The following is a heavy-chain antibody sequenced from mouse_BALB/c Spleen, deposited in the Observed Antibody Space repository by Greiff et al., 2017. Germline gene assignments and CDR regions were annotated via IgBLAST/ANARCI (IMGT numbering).Heavy chain of an antibody. V-gene: IGHV3-2*02. D-gene: IGHD2-1*01. CDR1: GYSITSDYA. CDR3: ARIYYGNSWFAY. CDR2: ISYSGST. J-gene: IGHJ3*01. Sequence: EVKLVESGPGLVKPSQSLSLTCTVTGYSITSDYAWYWIRQFPGNKLEWMGYISYSGSTSYNPSLKSRISITRDTSKNQFFLQLNSVTTEDTATYYCARIYYGNSWFAYWGQGTLVTVSA.